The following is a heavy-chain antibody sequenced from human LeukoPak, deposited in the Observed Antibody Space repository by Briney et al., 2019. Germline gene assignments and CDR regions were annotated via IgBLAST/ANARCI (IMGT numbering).Heavy chain of an antibody. CDR3: ARDTGGGYSCYDC. Sequence: GGSLRLSCAASGFTFSSYWMTWIRQAPGKGLEWVSNIKQDGSEKYYVDSVKGRFTISRDNAKNSLYLQMNSLRAEDTAVYYCARDTGGGYSCYDCWGQGTLVTVSS. V-gene: IGHV3-7*01. J-gene: IGHJ4*02. D-gene: IGHD5-18*01. CDR1: GFTFSSYW. CDR2: IKQDGSEK.